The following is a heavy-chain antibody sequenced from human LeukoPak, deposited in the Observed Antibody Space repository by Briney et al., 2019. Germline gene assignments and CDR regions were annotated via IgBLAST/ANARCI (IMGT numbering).Heavy chain of an antibody. CDR2: MYYSGST. D-gene: IGHD3-22*01. CDR3: ARHYYDNTGYYYLDY. J-gene: IGHJ4*02. V-gene: IGHV4-39*01. Sequence: PSETLSLTCNVSGGAVTGSTYYWAWIRQPPGKGLEWIGSMYYSGSTYFNPSLKSRVTISVDTSKNQFSLKLTSVTAAYTAIYYCARHYYDNTGYYYLDYWGQGTLVTASS. CDR1: GGAVTGSTYY.